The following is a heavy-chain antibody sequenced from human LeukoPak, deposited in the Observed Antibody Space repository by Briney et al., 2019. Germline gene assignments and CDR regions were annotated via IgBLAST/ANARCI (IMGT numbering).Heavy chain of an antibody. CDR3: AKGSDLWFGET. V-gene: IGHV3-23*01. CDR1: GFTFSSYA. J-gene: IGHJ4*02. Sequence: QPGGSLRLSCAASGFTFSSYAMSWVRQAPGEGLEWLSVISGSGGSTYYADSVKGRFTISRDNSKNTVYLQMNSLRAEDTAVYYCAKGSDLWFGETWGQGTLVTVFS. CDR2: ISGSGGST. D-gene: IGHD3-10*01.